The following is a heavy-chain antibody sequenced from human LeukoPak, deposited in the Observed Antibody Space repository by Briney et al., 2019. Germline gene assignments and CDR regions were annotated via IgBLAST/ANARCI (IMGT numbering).Heavy chain of an antibody. V-gene: IGHV4-59*11. CDR2: ISYSGST. Sequence: PSETLSLTCTVSGASITSHYWSWIRQPPGKGLEWIGYISYSGSTDYNPSLKSRVTISVDTSKNQFSLRLSSVSAADTAVYYCARGPLGSSWYDYWGQGTLVTVSS. CDR1: GASITSHY. CDR3: ARGPLGSSWYDY. J-gene: IGHJ4*02. D-gene: IGHD6-13*01.